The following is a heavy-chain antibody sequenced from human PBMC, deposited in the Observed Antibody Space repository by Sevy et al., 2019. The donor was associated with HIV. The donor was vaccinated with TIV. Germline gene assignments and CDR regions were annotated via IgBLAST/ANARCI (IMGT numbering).Heavy chain of an antibody. V-gene: IGHV3-7*01. D-gene: IGHD5-18*01. CDR2: IKQDGSEK. Sequence: GGSLRLSCVVSGFTFSSYWMSWVRQAPGKGLEWVANIKQDGSEKYYVDSVKGRFTISRDNAKNSLYLQVNSLRAEDTAVYYCASQRGYSQQEPDAFDIWGQGTMVTVSS. CDR1: GFTFSSYW. J-gene: IGHJ3*02. CDR3: ASQRGYSQQEPDAFDI.